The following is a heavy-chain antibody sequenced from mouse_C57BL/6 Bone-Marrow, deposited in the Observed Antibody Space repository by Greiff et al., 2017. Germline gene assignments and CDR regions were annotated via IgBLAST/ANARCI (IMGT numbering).Heavy chain of an antibody. Sequence: EVQLQESGPGLVKPSQSLSLTCSVTGYSITSGYYWNWIRQFPGNKLEWMGYISYDGSNNYNPSLKNRISITRDTSKNQFFLKLNSVTTEDTATYYCASNAMVYDGYYARYFDVWGTGTTVTVSS. CDR1: GYSITSGYY. D-gene: IGHD2-3*01. V-gene: IGHV3-6*01. CDR3: ASNAMVYDGYYARYFDV. J-gene: IGHJ1*03. CDR2: ISYDGSN.